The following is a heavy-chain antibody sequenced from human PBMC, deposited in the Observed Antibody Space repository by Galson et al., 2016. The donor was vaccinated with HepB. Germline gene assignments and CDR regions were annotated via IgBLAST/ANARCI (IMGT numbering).Heavy chain of an antibody. CDR1: GGTFNTYA. CDR2: IIPISATT. CDR3: AYDRFSSGSYFDY. V-gene: IGHV1-69*05. Sequence: SVKVSCKASGGTFNTYAMNWVRQAPGQGLEWLGNIIPISATTNYAQRFQDRVTINTDDSTSTAYLELSSLRSEDTAVYYCAYDRFSSGSYFDYWGQGSLVTGSS. D-gene: IGHD3-10*01. J-gene: IGHJ4*02.